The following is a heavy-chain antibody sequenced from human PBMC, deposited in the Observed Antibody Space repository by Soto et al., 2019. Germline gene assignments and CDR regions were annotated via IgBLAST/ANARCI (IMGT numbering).Heavy chain of an antibody. Sequence: SETLSLTCTVSGGSISSYYWSWIRQPPGKGLEWIGDIYYSGSTNYNPSLKSRVTISVDTSKNQFSLKLSSVTAADTAVYYCAREDERLNGGFDYWGQGTMGTVSS. V-gene: IGHV4-59*01. D-gene: IGHD3-9*01. CDR1: GGSISSYY. J-gene: IGHJ4*02. CDR3: AREDERLNGGFDY. CDR2: IYYSGST.